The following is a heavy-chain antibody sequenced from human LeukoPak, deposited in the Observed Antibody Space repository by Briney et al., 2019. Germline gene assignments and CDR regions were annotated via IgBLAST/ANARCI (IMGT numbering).Heavy chain of an antibody. CDR2: ISRRSRHV. CDR3: VRDLLGSGATTAYLHH. D-gene: IGHD4/OR15-4a*01. V-gene: IGHV3-21*01. J-gene: IGHJ1*01. Sequence: GGSLRLSCTASGVTFSDYSMNWLPQAPGKGLEWVSSISRRSRHVYYAGSVKGRFTISRDNAKNSLYLQMNSLRAEDMAVYFCVRDLLGSGATTAYLHHWGQGTLVTVSS. CDR1: GVTFSDYS.